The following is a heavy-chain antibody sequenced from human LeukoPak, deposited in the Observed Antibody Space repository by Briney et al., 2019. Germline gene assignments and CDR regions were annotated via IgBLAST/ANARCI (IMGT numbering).Heavy chain of an antibody. V-gene: IGHV4-61*05. Sequence: SETLSLTCTVSGGSIRSSSHYWGWIRQPPGKGLEWIGYIYYSGSTNYNPSLKSRVTISVDTSKNQFSLRLSSVTAADTAVYYCARVTGYMIEDYFDYWGQGTLVTVSS. CDR2: IYYSGST. D-gene: IGHD3-22*01. CDR3: ARVTGYMIEDYFDY. J-gene: IGHJ4*02. CDR1: GGSIRSSSHY.